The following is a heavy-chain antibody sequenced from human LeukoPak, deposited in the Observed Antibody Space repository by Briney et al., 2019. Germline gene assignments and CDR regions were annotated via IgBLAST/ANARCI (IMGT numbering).Heavy chain of an antibody. Sequence: SETLSLTCGVSGYSISSGDYWGWIRQPPGKGLEWIGAIYRTGRTYYNPSPKSRVTISVDTSKNQFSLKLNSVTAADTAVYYCARESYYDSGGYYYPEYWGQGTLVTVSS. V-gene: IGHV4-38-2*02. CDR3: ARESYYDSGGYYYPEY. CDR2: IYRTGRT. CDR1: GYSISSGDY. D-gene: IGHD3-22*01. J-gene: IGHJ4*02.